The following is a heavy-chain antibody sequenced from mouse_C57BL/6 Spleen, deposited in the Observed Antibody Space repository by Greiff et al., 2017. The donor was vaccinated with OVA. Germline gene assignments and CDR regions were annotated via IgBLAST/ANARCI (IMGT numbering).Heavy chain of an antibody. Sequence: DVKLVESGGGLVKPGGSLKLSCAASGFTFSDYGMHWVRQAPEKGLEWVAYISSGSSTIYYADTVKGRFTISRDNAKNTLFLQMTSLRSEDTAMYYCARKASYGSSLHWYFDVWGTGTTVTVSS. CDR2: ISSGSSTI. CDR3: ARKASYGSSLHWYFDV. J-gene: IGHJ1*03. CDR1: GFTFSDYG. V-gene: IGHV5-17*01. D-gene: IGHD1-1*01.